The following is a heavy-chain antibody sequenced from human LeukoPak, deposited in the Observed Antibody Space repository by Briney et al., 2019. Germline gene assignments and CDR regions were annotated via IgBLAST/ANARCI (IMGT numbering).Heavy chain of an antibody. Sequence: GGSLRLSCAGSGFTFSYYWMHWVRQAPGKGLVWVSRVNSDGTRTSYADSVKGRFTISRDNSKNTLYLQMNSLRAEDTAIYYCARVWRGNYYDYWGQGTLVTVSS. CDR2: VNSDGTRT. D-gene: IGHD1-1*01. CDR3: ARVWRGNYYDY. V-gene: IGHV3-74*01. J-gene: IGHJ4*02. CDR1: GFTFSYYW.